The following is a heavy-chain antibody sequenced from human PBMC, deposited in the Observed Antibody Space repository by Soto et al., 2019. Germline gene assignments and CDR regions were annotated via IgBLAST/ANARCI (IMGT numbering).Heavy chain of an antibody. CDR2: VSYDGNHK. V-gene: IGHV3-30*18. J-gene: IGHJ6*02. CDR1: GFTFRSFG. Sequence: QVQLVESGGGVIQPGTSLSLSCGSSGFTFRSFGMYWVRQAPGKGLEWVAVVSYDGNHKYYADSVKGRFTVSRDNAKNVRYLQMTSLRGEDTAVYYCAKDVGQQLVLNYGMDVWGQGTTGTVAS. D-gene: IGHD6-13*01. CDR3: AKDVGQQLVLNYGMDV.